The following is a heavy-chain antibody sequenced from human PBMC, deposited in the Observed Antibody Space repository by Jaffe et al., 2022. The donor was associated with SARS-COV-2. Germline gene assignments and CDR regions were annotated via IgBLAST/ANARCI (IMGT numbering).Heavy chain of an antibody. Sequence: QVQLQESGPGLVKPSQTLSLTCTVSGGSISSGDYYWSWIRQPPGKGLEWIGYIYYSGSTYYNPSLKSRVTISVDTSKNQFSLKLSSVTAADTAVYYCARDLAYCGGDCYTFDYWGQGTLVTVSS. V-gene: IGHV4-30-4*01. CDR2: IYYSGST. CDR1: GGSISSGDYY. J-gene: IGHJ4*02. D-gene: IGHD2-21*02. CDR3: ARDLAYCGGDCYTFDY.